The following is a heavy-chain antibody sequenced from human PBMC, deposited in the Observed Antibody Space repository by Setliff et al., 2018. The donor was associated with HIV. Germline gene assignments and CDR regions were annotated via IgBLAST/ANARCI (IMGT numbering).Heavy chain of an antibody. V-gene: IGHV4-59*08. D-gene: IGHD3-10*01. J-gene: IGHJ4*02. Sequence: PSETLSLTCNVSGGSITGYYWSWIRQSPEKRLEWIGYIYHSGSTNYSPSLKSRVSISVDTSKNQFSLRVNSVTAADTAVYYCARHYFGSGSPFDYWGQGAPVTVSS. CDR1: GGSITGYY. CDR3: ARHYFGSGSPFDY. CDR2: IYHSGST.